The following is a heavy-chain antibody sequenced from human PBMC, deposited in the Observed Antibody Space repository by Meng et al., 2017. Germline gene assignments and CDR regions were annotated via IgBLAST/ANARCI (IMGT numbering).Heavy chain of an antibody. CDR2: INPNSGGT. CDR3: ARGRNFYGEEGDFDY. V-gene: IGHV1-2*06. CDR1: GYTFTGYY. D-gene: IGHD4-17*01. Sequence: QVQLVQSGAEVKKPGSSVKVSCKASGYTFTGYYMHWVRQAPGQGLEWMGRINPNSGGTNYAQKFQGRVTMTRDTSISTAYMELSRLRSDDTAVYYCARGRNFYGEEGDFDYWGQGTLVTVSS. J-gene: IGHJ4*02.